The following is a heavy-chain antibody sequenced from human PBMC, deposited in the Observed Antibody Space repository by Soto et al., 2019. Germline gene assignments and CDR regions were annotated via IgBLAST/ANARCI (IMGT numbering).Heavy chain of an antibody. Sequence: ASETLSLGCTVYGGSFSGDYWSWIRQPPGKGRGWIGEINHSGSTNYNPSLKSRVTISVDTSKNQFSLKLSSVTAADTAVYYCARGDWLLTERYYYYVMDVWGQGTTDTVSS. V-gene: IGHV4-34*01. D-gene: IGHD3-9*01. CDR2: INHSGST. CDR1: GGSFSGDY. CDR3: ARGDWLLTERYYYYVMDV. J-gene: IGHJ6*02.